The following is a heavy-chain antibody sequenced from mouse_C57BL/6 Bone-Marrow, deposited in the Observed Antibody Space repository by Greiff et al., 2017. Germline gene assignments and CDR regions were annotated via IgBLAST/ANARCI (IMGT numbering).Heavy chain of an antibody. CDR2: INPNNGGT. CDR1: GYTFIDYY. Sequence: EVQLQQSGPELVKPGASVKISCKASGYTFIDYYMNWVKQSHGKSLEWIGDINPNNGGTSYNQKFKGKATLTVDKSSSTAYMELRSLTSEDSAVYYCVYDYETWFAYWGQGTLVTVSA. J-gene: IGHJ3*01. V-gene: IGHV1-26*01. CDR3: VYDYETWFAY. D-gene: IGHD2-4*01.